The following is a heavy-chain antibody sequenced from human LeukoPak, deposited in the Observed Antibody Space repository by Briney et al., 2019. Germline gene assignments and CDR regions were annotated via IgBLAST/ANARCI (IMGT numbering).Heavy chain of an antibody. CDR3: AREGGTPDYGDYGWFDP. J-gene: IGHJ5*02. D-gene: IGHD4-17*01. CDR1: GGSISSYY. CDR2: IYTSGST. V-gene: IGHV4-4*07. Sequence: PSETLSLTCTVSGGSISSYYWSWIRQPAGKGLEWIGRIYTSGSTNYNPSLKSRVTMSVDTSKNQFSQKLSSVTAADTAVYYCAREGGTPDYGDYGWFDPWGQGTLVTVSS.